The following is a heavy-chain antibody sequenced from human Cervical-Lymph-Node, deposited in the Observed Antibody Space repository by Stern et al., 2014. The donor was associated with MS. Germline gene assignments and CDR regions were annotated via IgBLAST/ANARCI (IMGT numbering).Heavy chain of an antibody. D-gene: IGHD1-26*01. CDR3: ARDPRGGSGSYFDWFDP. CDR1: GFTFSSYG. V-gene: IGHV3-33*01. J-gene: IGHJ5*02. CDR2: MWYDGSNK. Sequence: VQLVESGGGVVQPGRSLRLSCAASGFTFSSYGMHWVRQAPGKGLECVAVMWYDGSNKYYAGSVKGRFTISRDNSKNTLYLQMNSLRAEDTAVYYCARDPRGGSGSYFDWFDPWGQGTLVTVSS.